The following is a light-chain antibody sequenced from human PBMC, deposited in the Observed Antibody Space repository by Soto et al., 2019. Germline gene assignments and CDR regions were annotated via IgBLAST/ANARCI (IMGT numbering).Light chain of an antibody. CDR1: QTVISNS. J-gene: IGKJ1*01. Sequence: TQSPSTLSASVGDRVIITCRASQTVISNSLAWYQQKPGQPPRLLIHGASTRAPGIPDRFSGSRSGTDFTLTISRLEPEDFAVYYCQLYGGSPKTFGQGTKVDIK. CDR2: GAS. V-gene: IGKV3-20*01. CDR3: QLYGGSPKT.